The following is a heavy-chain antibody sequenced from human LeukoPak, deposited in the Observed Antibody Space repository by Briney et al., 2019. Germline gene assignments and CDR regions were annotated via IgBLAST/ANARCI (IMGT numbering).Heavy chain of an antibody. CDR1: GFTFSSYW. CDR2: IKQDGSEK. Sequence: GGSLRLSCAASGFTFSSYWMSWVRQTPGKGLEWVANIKQDGSEKYYVDSVKGRFSISRENAKNSLYLQMNSLRAEDTAGYYCARDADSGSYFGDYWGQGTLVTVSS. D-gene: IGHD1-26*01. CDR3: ARDADSGSYFGDY. V-gene: IGHV3-7*01. J-gene: IGHJ4*02.